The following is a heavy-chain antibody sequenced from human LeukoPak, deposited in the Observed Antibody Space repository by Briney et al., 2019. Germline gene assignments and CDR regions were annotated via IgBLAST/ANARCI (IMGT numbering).Heavy chain of an antibody. D-gene: IGHD1-14*01. CDR1: GGSITTNC. V-gene: IGHV4-59*01. CDR3: ARGGASSITLDP. Sequence: SETLSLTCTVSGGSITTNCWSWIRQPPGKGLEWIAFIHYSGSTSYSPSFKGRVTISVDMSKNQFSLKVTSVNAAATAVYYCARGGASSITLDPWGQGTLVTVSS. J-gene: IGHJ5*02. CDR2: IHYSGST.